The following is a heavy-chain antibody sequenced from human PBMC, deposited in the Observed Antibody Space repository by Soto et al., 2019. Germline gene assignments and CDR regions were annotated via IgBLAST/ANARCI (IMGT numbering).Heavy chain of an antibody. D-gene: IGHD3-10*01. CDR2: ISYSGSA. Sequence: SETLSLTCSVSDYSVSSSNWWGWIRQPPGKGLEWIGYISYSGSAYYNPSLKSRVTMSVDTSKNQFSLKLTSVTAVDTAVYYWARTTLRRGHFDDCGQGTLVTVS. J-gene: IGHJ4*02. CDR1: DYSVSSSNW. CDR3: ARTTLRRGHFDD. V-gene: IGHV4-28*01.